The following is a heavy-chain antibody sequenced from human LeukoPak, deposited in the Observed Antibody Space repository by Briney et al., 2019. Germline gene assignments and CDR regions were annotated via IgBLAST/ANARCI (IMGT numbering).Heavy chain of an antibody. CDR2: IKQDGREK. J-gene: IGHJ6*03. CDR1: GFTFSSYW. D-gene: IGHD5-18*01. Sequence: PGGSLRLSCAASGFTFSSYWMSWVRQAPGKGLEWVANIKQDGREKYYVDSVKGRFTISRDNAKNSLYLQMNRLRAEDTAVYYCARDMGVDTAMVTNYYYHYMDVWGKGTTVTVSS. CDR3: ARDMGVDTAMVTNYYYHYMDV. V-gene: IGHV3-7*01.